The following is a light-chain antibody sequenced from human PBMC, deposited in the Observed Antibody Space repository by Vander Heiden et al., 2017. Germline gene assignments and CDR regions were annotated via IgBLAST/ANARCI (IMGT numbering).Light chain of an antibody. J-gene: IGKJ1*01. Sequence: ELVMTQSPATLSVSPGERATLSCRASQSVSSNLAWYQQKPGQAPRLLIYGASTRATGIPARFSGSGSGTEFTLTISSLQSEDFAVYDWQQYNNWPPGRTFGQGTKVEIK. CDR2: GAS. CDR3: QQYNNWPPGRT. CDR1: QSVSSN. V-gene: IGKV3-15*01.